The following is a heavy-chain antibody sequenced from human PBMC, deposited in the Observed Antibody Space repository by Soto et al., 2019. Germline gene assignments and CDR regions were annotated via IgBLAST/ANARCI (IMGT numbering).Heavy chain of an antibody. V-gene: IGHV1-8*01. Sequence: ASVKVSCKASGYTFTSYDINWVRQATGQGLEWMGWMNPNSGNTGYAQKFQGRVTMTRNTSISTAYMELSSQRSEDTAVYYCARGRRRSGSYLNWFDPWGQGTLVTVSS. CDR2: MNPNSGNT. CDR1: GYTFTSYD. CDR3: ARGRRRSGSYLNWFDP. D-gene: IGHD1-26*01. J-gene: IGHJ5*02.